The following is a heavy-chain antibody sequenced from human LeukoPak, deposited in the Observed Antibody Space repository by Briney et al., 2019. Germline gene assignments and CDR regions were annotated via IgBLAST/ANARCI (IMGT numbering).Heavy chain of an antibody. Sequence: APVKVSCKASGYTFTSYGISWVRQAPGQGLEWMGWISAYNGNTNYAQKLQGRVTMTTDTSTSTAYMELRGLRSDDTAVYYCARVPQGGDYDLYGAFDIWGQGTMVTVSS. J-gene: IGHJ3*02. CDR3: ARVPQGGDYDLYGAFDI. CDR1: GYTFTSYG. CDR2: ISAYNGNT. V-gene: IGHV1-18*01. D-gene: IGHD4-17*01.